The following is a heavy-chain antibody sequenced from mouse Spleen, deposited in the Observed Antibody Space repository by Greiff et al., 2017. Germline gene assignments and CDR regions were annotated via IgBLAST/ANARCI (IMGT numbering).Heavy chain of an antibody. CDR3: ARGGLGLAMDY. J-gene: IGHJ4*01. V-gene: IGHV1-64*01. Sequence: QVQLQQPGAELVKPGASVKLSCKASGYTFTSYWMHWVKQRPGQGLEWIGMIHPNSGSTNYNEKSKSKATLTVDKSSSTAYMQLSSLTSEDSAVYYCARGGLGLAMDYWGQGTSVTVSS. CDR1: GYTFTSYW. CDR2: IHPNSGST. D-gene: IGHD3-1*01.